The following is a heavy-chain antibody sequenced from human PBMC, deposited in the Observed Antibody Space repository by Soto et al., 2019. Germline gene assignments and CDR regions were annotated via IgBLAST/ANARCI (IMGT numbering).Heavy chain of an antibody. CDR2: IYYSGST. CDR1: GGSISSGGYY. D-gene: IGHD1-26*01. J-gene: IGHJ5*02. CDR3: ARGGIVGATTPFDP. Sequence: SETLSLTCTVSGGSISSGGYYWSWIRQHPGKGLEWIGYIYYSGSTYYNPSLKSRVTISVDTSKNQFSLKLSSVTAADTAVYYCARGGIVGATTPFDPWGQGTLVTVSS. V-gene: IGHV4-31*03.